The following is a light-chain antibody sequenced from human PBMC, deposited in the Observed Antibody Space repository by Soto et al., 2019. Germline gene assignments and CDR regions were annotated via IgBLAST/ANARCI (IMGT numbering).Light chain of an antibody. CDR2: EVS. CDR1: SSDIGGHNF. CDR3: SSYTTSSYVV. Sequence: QSALTQPAAVSGSPGQSITISCTGTSSDIGGHNFVSWYQHHPGKAPKLLIYEVSYRASGVSNRSTGSKSANTASLTISGLQAEDEADYSCSSYTTSSYVVFGGGTKLTVL. V-gene: IGLV2-14*01. J-gene: IGLJ2*01.